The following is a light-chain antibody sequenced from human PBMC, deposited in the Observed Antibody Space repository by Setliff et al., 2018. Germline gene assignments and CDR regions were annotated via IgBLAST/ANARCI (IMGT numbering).Light chain of an antibody. J-gene: IGLJ2*01. Sequence: QSALTQPASVSVSPGQSITISCTGTSSDVGTYNYVSWYQHHPGKAPKLMIYDVIKRPSGLSSRFSGSKSDNTASLTISGLQAKDEADYYCSSYTSSSTYVVFGGGTQLTVL. CDR3: SSYTSSSTYVV. CDR1: SSDVGTYNY. V-gene: IGLV2-14*03. CDR2: DVI.